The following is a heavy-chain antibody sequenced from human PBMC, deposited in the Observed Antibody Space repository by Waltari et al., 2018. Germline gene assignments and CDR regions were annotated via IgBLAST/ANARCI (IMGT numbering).Heavy chain of an antibody. CDR3: ARDRGRGLYLDT. V-gene: IGHV4-4*02. J-gene: IGHJ4*02. CDR1: GDSLNYW. Sequence: QLQLQESGPGLVKPSGTLSLICDVSGDSLNYWWSWVRQPPGKGLEWIGQVLGSGRTNNNPSFASRVTISLDTSTHQFALKMTSATAADTALYYCARDRGRGLYLDTWGQGILVTVSP. D-gene: IGHD2-15*01. CDR2: VLGSGRT.